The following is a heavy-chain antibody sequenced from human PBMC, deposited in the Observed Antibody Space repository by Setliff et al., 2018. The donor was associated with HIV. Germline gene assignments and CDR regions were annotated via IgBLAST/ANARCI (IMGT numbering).Heavy chain of an antibody. D-gene: IGHD3-22*01. V-gene: IGHV1-2*06. CDR2: INPKSGVT. CDR1: GYTFTDYY. Sequence: ASVKVSCKASGYTFTDYYIHWVRQAPGHGLEWVGRINPKSGVTSYAQNFRARVTMTTDTSTSTAYMELRSLRSDDTAVYYCAREIGDYYDSSGYYPPTDYYYGMDVWGQGTTVTVSS. CDR3: AREIGDYYDSSGYYPPTDYYYGMDV. J-gene: IGHJ6*02.